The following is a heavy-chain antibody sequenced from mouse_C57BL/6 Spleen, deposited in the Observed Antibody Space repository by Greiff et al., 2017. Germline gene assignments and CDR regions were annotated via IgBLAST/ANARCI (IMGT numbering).Heavy chain of an antibody. CDR1: GFTFSDSY. V-gene: IGHV5-16*01. J-gene: IGHJ4*01. D-gene: IGHD2-3*01. Sequence: EVMLVESEGGLVQPGSYMLLSATASGFTFSDSYLAWLRRVPEKGLEWVANINYDGSSAYYLDSLKSRFIISRDNAKNLLYLQTSSLKSEDTATYYCARAVYDGTYAMDYWGQGSSVTGAS. CDR3: ARAVYDGTYAMDY. CDR2: INYDGSSA.